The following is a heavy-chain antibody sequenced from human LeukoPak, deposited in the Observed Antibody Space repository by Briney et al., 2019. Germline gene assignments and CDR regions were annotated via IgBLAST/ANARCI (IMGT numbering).Heavy chain of an antibody. CDR3: ARESTVGAPDF. CDR2: IYSGGNS. CDR1: GFTVSSNY. D-gene: IGHD1-26*01. V-gene: IGHV3-66*01. J-gene: IGHJ4*02. Sequence: GGSLRLSCAASGFTVSSNYMSWVRQAPGKGLEWGSVIYSGGNSYYADSVKGRFTISRDNSKNTLYLQMNSLRAEDTALYYCARESTVGAPDFWGQGTLVTVSS.